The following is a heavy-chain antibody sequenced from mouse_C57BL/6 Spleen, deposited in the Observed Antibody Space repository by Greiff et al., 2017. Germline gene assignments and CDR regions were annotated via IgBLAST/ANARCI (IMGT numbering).Heavy chain of an antibody. CDR1: GYTFTSYG. V-gene: IGHV1-58*01. CDR3: ARYSRDYAMDY. CDR2: IYIGNGYT. D-gene: IGHD5-1*01. J-gene: IGHJ4*01. Sequence: EVQRVESGAELVRPGSSVKMSCKTSGYTFTSYGINWVKQRPGQGLEWIGYIYIGNGYTEYNEKFKGKATLTSDTSSSTAYMQLSSLTSEASAIYFCARYSRDYAMDYWGQGTSVTVSS.